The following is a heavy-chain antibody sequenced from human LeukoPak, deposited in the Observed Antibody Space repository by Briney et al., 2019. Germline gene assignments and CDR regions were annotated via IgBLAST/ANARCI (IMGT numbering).Heavy chain of an antibody. D-gene: IGHD2-2*01. J-gene: IGHJ5*02. CDR2: TNPNSGGT. CDR1: GYTFSGYY. CDR3: ARGENIVVVPAAANWFDP. V-gene: IGHV1-2*02. Sequence: ASVKVSCKASGYTFSGYYMHWVRQAPGQGLEWMGWTNPNSGGTNYAQKFQGRVTMTRDTSISTAYMELSRLRSDDTAVYYCARGENIVVVPAAANWFDPWGQGTLVTVSS.